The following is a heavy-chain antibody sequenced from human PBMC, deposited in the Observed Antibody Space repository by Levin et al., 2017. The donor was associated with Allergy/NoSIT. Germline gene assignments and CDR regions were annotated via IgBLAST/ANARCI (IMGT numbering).Heavy chain of an antibody. CDR2: ISGSGGST. Sequence: GGSLRLSCAASGFTFSSYAMSWVRQAPGKGLEWVSAISGSGGSTYYADSVKGRFTISRDNSKNTLYLQMNSLRAEDTAVYYCAKVALGTASIYDFWSGELLVPFFDYWGQGTLVTVSS. CDR1: GFTFSSYA. J-gene: IGHJ4*02. CDR3: AKVALGTASIYDFWSGELLVPFFDY. V-gene: IGHV3-23*01. D-gene: IGHD3-3*01.